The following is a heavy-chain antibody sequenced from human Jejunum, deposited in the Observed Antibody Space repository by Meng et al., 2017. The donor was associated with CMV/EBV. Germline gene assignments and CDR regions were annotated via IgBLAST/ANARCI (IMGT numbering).Heavy chain of an antibody. V-gene: IGHV3-33*06. CDR2: IWYDGTTK. Sequence: CTSAGFIFNNFGMHWGRQAPGKGLDWVANIWYDGTTKYYEDSVEGRFTISRDNSKNTLYLQMNSLRAEDTAVYYCAKEDYSNDFDYWGQGTLVTVSS. CDR3: AKEDYSNDFDY. CDR1: GFIFNNFG. J-gene: IGHJ4*02. D-gene: IGHD4-11*01.